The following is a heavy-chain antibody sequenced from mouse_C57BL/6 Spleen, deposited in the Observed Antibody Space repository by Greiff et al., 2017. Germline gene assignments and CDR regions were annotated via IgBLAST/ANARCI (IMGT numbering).Heavy chain of an antibody. J-gene: IGHJ4*01. CDR3: ARSSYYDYDSYYYAMDY. CDR2: INPSTGGT. V-gene: IGHV1-42*01. Sequence: VQLKQSGPELVKPGASVKISCKASGYSFTGYYMNWVKQSPEKSLEWIGEINPSTGGTTYNQKFKAKATLTVDKSSSTAYMQLKSLTSEDSAVYYCARSSYYDYDSYYYAMDYWGQGTSVTVSS. CDR1: GYSFTGYY. D-gene: IGHD2-4*01.